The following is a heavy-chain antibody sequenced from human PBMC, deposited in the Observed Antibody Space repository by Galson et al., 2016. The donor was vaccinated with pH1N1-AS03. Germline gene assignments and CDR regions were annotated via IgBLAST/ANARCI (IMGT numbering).Heavy chain of an antibody. Sequence: SETLSLTCSVSGASISSFSYYWGWIRQPPGRGLEWIGSIYYTASTYYNPSLKSRVTMSVDTSNNQFSLRVSSVTAADTAVYYCARHRGFDKNDAFDMWGQGTMVIVSS. D-gene: IGHD3-10*01. CDR2: IYYTAST. CDR1: GASISSFSYY. CDR3: ARHRGFDKNDAFDM. V-gene: IGHV4-39*07. J-gene: IGHJ3*02.